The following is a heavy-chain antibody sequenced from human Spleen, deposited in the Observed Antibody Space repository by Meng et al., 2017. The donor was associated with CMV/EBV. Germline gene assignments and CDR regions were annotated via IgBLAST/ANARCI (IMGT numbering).Heavy chain of an antibody. Sequence: GGSLRLSCKGSGYSFTTYWIGWVCQMPGKGLEWMGIIYPGDSDTRYNPSFQGQVTISADTSISTAYLQWTSLKASDTAMYYCATLRNYGNSYGMDVWGQGTTVTVSS. D-gene: IGHD1-7*01. CDR3: ATLRNYGNSYGMDV. J-gene: IGHJ6*02. CDR1: GYSFTTYW. V-gene: IGHV5-51*01. CDR2: IYPGDSDT.